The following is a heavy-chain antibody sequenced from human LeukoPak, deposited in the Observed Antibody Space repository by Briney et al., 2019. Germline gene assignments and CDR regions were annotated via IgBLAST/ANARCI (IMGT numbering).Heavy chain of an antibody. CDR1: GFTVSSNS. Sequence: GGSLRLSCTVSGFTVSSNSMSWVRQAPGKGLEWVSFIYSDNTHYSDSVKGRFTISRDNSKNTLYLQMNSLRAEDTAVYYCAKEPDYGDYYYYYYMDVWGKGTTVTISS. J-gene: IGHJ6*03. CDR2: IYSDNT. CDR3: AKEPDYGDYYYYYYMDV. D-gene: IGHD4-17*01. V-gene: IGHV3-53*01.